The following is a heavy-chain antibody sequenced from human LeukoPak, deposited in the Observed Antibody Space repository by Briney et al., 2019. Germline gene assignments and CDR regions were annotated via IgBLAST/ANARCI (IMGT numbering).Heavy chain of an antibody. D-gene: IGHD6-13*01. CDR3: ARETGYSSSWSIDY. CDR2: IGRGGDT. Sequence: GGSLRLSCAASGFTFSSYAMSWVRQAPGTGLEWVSAIGRGGDTYYADSVKGRFTISRDNSKNTLYLQMNSLRAEDTAVYYCARETGYSSSWSIDYWGQGTLVTVSS. J-gene: IGHJ4*02. CDR1: GFTFSSYA. V-gene: IGHV3-23*01.